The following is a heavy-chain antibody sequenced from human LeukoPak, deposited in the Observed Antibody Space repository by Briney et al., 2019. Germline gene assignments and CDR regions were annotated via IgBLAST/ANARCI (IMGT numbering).Heavy chain of an antibody. CDR2: IFYSGST. CDR1: GGSIISADHY. D-gene: IGHD3-3*01. CDR3: ARGRLLEWFDN. Sequence: SQTLSLTCTVSGGSIISADHYWSWIRQPPGKGLEWIGYIFYSGSTYYNPSLKSRLTISVDTSKNQFSLKLSSVTAADTAVYYCARGRLLEWFDNWGQGTLVSVSS. J-gene: IGHJ5*02. V-gene: IGHV4-30-4*01.